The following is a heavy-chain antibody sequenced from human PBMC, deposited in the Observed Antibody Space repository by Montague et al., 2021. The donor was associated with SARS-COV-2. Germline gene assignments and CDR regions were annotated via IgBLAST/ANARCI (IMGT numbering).Heavy chain of an antibody. CDR1: GFTSGDYQ. D-gene: IGHD3/OR15-3a*01. CDR2: INHDETTT. CDR3: ARSPRASGTGCFDY. Sequence: SLRLSCAASGFTSGDYQMTWVRQAPGKGLLWVAHINHDETTTTYVDSVKGRFTISRDNAKDSLILQMNSLKDEDTAVYYCARSPRASGTGCFDYWGQGTLVTVSS. V-gene: IGHV3-7*01. J-gene: IGHJ4*01.